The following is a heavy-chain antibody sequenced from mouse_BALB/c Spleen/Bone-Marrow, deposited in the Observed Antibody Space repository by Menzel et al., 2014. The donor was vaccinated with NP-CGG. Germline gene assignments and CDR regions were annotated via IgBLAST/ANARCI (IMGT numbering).Heavy chain of an antibody. Sequence: EVKLMESGTVLATPGASVKMSCKASGYTFTSYWMHWVKQRPGLDLEWIGTIYPGNSDTTDNQKFKGKAKLTAGKSTSTAYMELSSLTNEDSAVYYCTTLARNYFDYWGQCTTLTVSS. CDR1: GYTFTSYW. J-gene: IGHJ2*01. CDR3: TTLARNYFDY. V-gene: IGHV1-5*01. CDR2: IYPGNSDT.